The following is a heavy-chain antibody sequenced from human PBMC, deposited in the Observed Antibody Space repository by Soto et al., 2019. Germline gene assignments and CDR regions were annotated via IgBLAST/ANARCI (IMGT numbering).Heavy chain of an antibody. V-gene: IGHV4-39*01. J-gene: IGHJ6*04. CDR3: ERIHCSSTSCCRDV. Sequence: SETLSLTCTVSGGSISSSSYSWGWIRQPPGKGLDWIGSIYYSGSTYYNPSLKSRVTISVDTSKNQFSLKLSSVTAADTAVYYWERIHCSSTSCCRDVWGKGTKVTVSS. D-gene: IGHD2-2*01. CDR1: GGSISSSSYS. CDR2: IYYSGST.